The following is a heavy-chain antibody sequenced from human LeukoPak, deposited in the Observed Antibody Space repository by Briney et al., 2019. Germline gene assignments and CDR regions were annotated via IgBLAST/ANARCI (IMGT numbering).Heavy chain of an antibody. Sequence: GGSLRLSCAASGFTFSNYRVNWVRQAPGKGLEWVANIKQDGSEKYYVDSVKGRFTISRDGATNSLYLQMNSLRAEDTAVYYCARGSTTVTSRGYFDYWGQGTLVTVSS. CDR3: ARGSTTVTSRGYFDY. V-gene: IGHV3-7*04. CDR2: IKQDGSEK. CDR1: GFTFSNYR. J-gene: IGHJ4*02. D-gene: IGHD4-17*01.